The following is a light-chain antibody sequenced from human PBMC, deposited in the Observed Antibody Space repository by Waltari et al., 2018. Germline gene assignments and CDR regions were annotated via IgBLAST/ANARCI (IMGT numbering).Light chain of an antibody. V-gene: IGLV2-8*01. CDR2: GVD. CDR1: SRDVGGYNY. CDR3: ASYASTRKV. J-gene: IGLJ3*02. Sequence: QSALTQPPSASGSPGQSVTIYCTGSSRDVGGYNYVSWYQQHPGKAPKLMIYGVDKRPSGVPDRFSGSKSGNTASLTVSGLQAEDEADYFCASYASTRKVFGGGTKLTVL.